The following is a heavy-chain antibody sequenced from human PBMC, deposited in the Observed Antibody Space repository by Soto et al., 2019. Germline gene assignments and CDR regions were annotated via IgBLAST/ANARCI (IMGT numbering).Heavy chain of an antibody. Sequence: RGSLRLSCAASGFAFRSYNMNWVRQAPGKGLEWVASISSGSSNIYYADSVKGRFTISRDNAKNSLFLQMDSLRAEDSAVYYCASATVVAATFDFWGQGTLVTVSS. V-gene: IGHV3-21*01. CDR2: ISSGSSNI. CDR1: GFAFRSYN. J-gene: IGHJ4*02. CDR3: ASATVVAATFDF. D-gene: IGHD2-15*01.